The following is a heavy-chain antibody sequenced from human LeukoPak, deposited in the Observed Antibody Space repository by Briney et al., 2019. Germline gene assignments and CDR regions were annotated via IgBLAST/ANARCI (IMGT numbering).Heavy chain of an antibody. D-gene: IGHD3-16*01. J-gene: IGHJ4*02. CDR3: AKDKTWGYFDY. CDR1: GFTFSTYG. Sequence: GGSLRLSYAASGFTFSTYGMHWVRQAPGKGLEWVAVISYDGSNKYYADSVKGRFTISRDNSKNTLYLQMNSLRAEDTAVYYCAKDKTWGYFDYWGQGTLVTVSS. V-gene: IGHV3-30*18. CDR2: ISYDGSNK.